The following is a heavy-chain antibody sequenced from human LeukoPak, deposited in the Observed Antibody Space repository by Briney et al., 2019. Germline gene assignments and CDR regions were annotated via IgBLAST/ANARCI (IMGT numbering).Heavy chain of an antibody. V-gene: IGHV1-69*05. D-gene: IGHD1-26*01. CDR1: GGTFSSYA. CDR3: VGSSRGYYYYYYMDV. CDR2: IIPIFGTA. Sequence: GASVKVSCKASGGTFSSYAISWVRQAPGQGLEWMGGIIPIFGTANYAQKFQGRVTITTDESTSTAYMELSSLRSEDTAVYYCVGSSRGYYYYYYMDVWGKGTTVTVSS. J-gene: IGHJ6*03.